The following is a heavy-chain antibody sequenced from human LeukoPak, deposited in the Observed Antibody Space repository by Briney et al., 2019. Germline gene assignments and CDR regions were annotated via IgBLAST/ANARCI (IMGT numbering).Heavy chain of an antibody. CDR1: GYTFTSYG. J-gene: IGHJ5*02. D-gene: IGHD1-7*01. V-gene: IGHV1-18*01. Sequence: VASVRVSCKASGYTFTSYGISWVRQAPGQGLEWMGWISAYNGNTNYAQKLQGRVTMTTDTSTSTAYMELRSLRSDDTAVYYCARMTDWNYGGNWFDPWGQGTLVTVSS. CDR3: ARMTDWNYGGNWFDP. CDR2: ISAYNGNT.